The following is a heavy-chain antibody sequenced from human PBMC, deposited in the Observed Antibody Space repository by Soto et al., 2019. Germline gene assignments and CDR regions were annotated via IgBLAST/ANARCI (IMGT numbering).Heavy chain of an antibody. CDR1: GGSISSSNW. CDR2: IYHSGST. CDR3: ASFRCTNGVCYTGGDY. J-gene: IGHJ4*02. V-gene: IGHV4-4*02. D-gene: IGHD2-8*01. Sequence: QVQLQESGPGLVKPSGTLSLTCAVSGGSISSSNWWSWVRQPPGKGLEWIGEIYHSGSTNYNPSRKSRATIAVTKSKNQLSLKLSSVTAADTAVYYCASFRCTNGVCYTGGDYWGQGTLVTVSS.